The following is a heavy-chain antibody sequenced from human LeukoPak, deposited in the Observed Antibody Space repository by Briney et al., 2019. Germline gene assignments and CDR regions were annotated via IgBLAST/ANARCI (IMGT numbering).Heavy chain of an antibody. CDR1: GGSISSSSYY. J-gene: IGHJ4*02. V-gene: IGHV4-39*01. Sequence: SETLSLTCTVSGGSISSSSYYWGWIRQPPGKGLEWIGSIYYSGSTYYNPSLKSRVTISVDTSKNQFSLKLSSVTAADTAVYYCARQEVDFGVVTPFDYWGQGTLVTVSS. CDR3: ARQEVDFGVVTPFDY. D-gene: IGHD3-3*01. CDR2: IYYSGST.